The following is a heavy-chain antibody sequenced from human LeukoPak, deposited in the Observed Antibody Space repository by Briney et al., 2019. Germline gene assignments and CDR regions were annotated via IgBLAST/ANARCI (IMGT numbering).Heavy chain of an antibody. J-gene: IGHJ6*03. V-gene: IGHV3-43*01. CDR1: GFTFDDYT. CDR2: ITWDGGST. D-gene: IGHD3-3*01. Sequence: GGSLRLPCAASGFTFDDYTMHWVRQAPGKGLEWVSLITWDGGSTYYADSVKGRFTVSRDNSKNSLYLQMNSLRTEDTALYYCAKVSGRRGYSYMDVWGKGTTVTVSS. CDR3: AKVSGRRGYSYMDV.